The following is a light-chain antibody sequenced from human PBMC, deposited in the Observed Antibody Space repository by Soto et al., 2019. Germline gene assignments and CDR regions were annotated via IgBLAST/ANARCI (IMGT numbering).Light chain of an antibody. Sequence: IVMTQSPATLSVSPGERATLSCRASQSVSINLAWYQQKPGQAPRLLVYRASTRATGVPARFSGSGSGTDFTLTFSNLQSEDFAVYYCQHYNNWPPWTFGQGTKVEIK. CDR1: QSVSIN. CDR2: RAS. CDR3: QHYNNWPPWT. J-gene: IGKJ1*01. V-gene: IGKV3-15*01.